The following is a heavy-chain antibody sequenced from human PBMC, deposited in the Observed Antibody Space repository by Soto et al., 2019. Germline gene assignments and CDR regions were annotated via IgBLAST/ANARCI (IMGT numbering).Heavy chain of an antibody. J-gene: IGHJ5*02. Sequence: ASVKVSCKASGYTFTSYAMHWVRQAPGQRLEWMGWINAGNGNTKYSQKFQGRVTITRDTSASTAYMELSSLRSEDTAVYYCARTFSWLGSNWFDPWGQGNLVIVSS. CDR2: INAGNGNT. CDR1: GYTFTSYA. D-gene: IGHD6-19*01. V-gene: IGHV1-3*01. CDR3: ARTFSWLGSNWFDP.